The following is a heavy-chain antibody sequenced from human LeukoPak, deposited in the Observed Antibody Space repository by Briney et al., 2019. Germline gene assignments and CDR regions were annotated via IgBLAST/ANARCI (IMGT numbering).Heavy chain of an antibody. CDR2: IKQDGSEK. V-gene: IGHV3-7*01. J-gene: IGHJ6*03. D-gene: IGHD3-22*01. CDR3: ARLSSGPYMDV. Sequence: GGSLRLSCAASGFTFSSYWMSWVRQAPGKGLEWVANIKQDGSEKYYVDSVKGRFITSRDNAKNSLYLQMNSLRAEDTAVYYCARLSSGPYMDVWGKGTTVTISS. CDR1: GFTFSSYW.